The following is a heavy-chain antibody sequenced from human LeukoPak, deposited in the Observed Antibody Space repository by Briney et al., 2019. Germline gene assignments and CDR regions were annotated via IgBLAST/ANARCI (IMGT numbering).Heavy chain of an antibody. Sequence: GGSLRLSCAASGFTVSSNYMSWVRQAPGKGLEWVANIRQDGDTKYYVDSVKGRFTISRDNAMNSLYLQMNSLRAEDTAIYYCARSLPYGTTWYGRSDFWGQGTLVTVSS. J-gene: IGHJ4*02. D-gene: IGHD6-13*01. CDR1: GFTVSSNY. CDR2: IRQDGDTK. CDR3: ARSLPYGTTWYGRSDF. V-gene: IGHV3-7*03.